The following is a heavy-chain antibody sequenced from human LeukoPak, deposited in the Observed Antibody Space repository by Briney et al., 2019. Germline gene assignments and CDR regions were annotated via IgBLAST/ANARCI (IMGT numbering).Heavy chain of an antibody. J-gene: IGHJ4*02. CDR1: GYTFTSYG. CDR3: ARDNWQQLTEGDY. Sequence: ASVKVSCKASGYTFTSYGISWVRQAPGQGLEWMGWISGYNGNTKNAQKLQGRVTMTTDTSTSTAYMELSRLRSDDTAVYYCARDNWQQLTEGDYWGQGTLVTVSS. CDR2: ISGYNGNT. V-gene: IGHV1-18*01. D-gene: IGHD6-13*01.